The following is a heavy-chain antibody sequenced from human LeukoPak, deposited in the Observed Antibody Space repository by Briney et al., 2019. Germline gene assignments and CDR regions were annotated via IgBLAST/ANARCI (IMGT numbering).Heavy chain of an antibody. CDR3: ARENSGIYREFDY. Sequence: SETLSLTCTVSGGSISSYYWSWIRQPAGKGLEWIGRIYTSGSTNYNASLKSRVSMSVDTSKNQFSLKLSSVTAADTAVFYCARENSGIYREFDYRGQGTLVNVSS. J-gene: IGHJ4*02. D-gene: IGHD1-26*01. CDR1: GGSISSYY. CDR2: IYTSGST. V-gene: IGHV4-4*07.